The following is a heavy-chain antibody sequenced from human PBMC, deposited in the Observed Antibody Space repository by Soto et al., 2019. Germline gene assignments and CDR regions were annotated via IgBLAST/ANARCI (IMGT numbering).Heavy chain of an antibody. Sequence: SETLSLTCTVSGGSISSGGYYWSWIRQPPGKGLEWIGYIYYSGSTNYNPSLKSRVTISVDTSKNQFSLRLSSVTAADTAVYYCARGVIGLFGDGYNTYNWFDPWGQGTLVTVSS. CDR1: GGSISSGGYY. CDR2: IYYSGST. D-gene: IGHD2-21*01. J-gene: IGHJ5*02. V-gene: IGHV4-61*08. CDR3: ARGVIGLFGDGYNTYNWFDP.